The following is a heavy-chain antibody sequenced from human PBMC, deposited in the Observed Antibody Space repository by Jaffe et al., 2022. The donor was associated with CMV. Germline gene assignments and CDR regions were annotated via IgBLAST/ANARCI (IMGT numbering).Heavy chain of an antibody. CDR3: ARGSSWYLYYYYGMDV. J-gene: IGHJ6*02. Sequence: QVQLVQSGAEVKKPGASVKVSCKASGYTFTSYDINWVRQATGQGLEWMGWMNPNSGNTGYAQKFQGRVTMTRNTSISTAYMELSSLRSEDTAVYYCARGSSWYLYYYYGMDVWGQGTTVTVSS. D-gene: IGHD6-13*01. V-gene: IGHV1-8*01. CDR2: MNPNSGNT. CDR1: GYTFTSYD.